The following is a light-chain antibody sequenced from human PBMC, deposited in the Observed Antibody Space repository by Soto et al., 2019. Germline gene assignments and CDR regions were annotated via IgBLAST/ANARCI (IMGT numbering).Light chain of an antibody. CDR1: QSVSSN. V-gene: IGKV3-15*01. J-gene: IGKJ1*01. CDR3: QQYNNWPPVT. Sequence: EIVLTQSPGTLSLSPGETATLSCRASQSVSSNLAWYQQKPGQAPRLLIYGASTRATGIPARFSGSGSGTEFTLTISSLQSEDFAVYYCQQYNNWPPVTFGQGTKVDIK. CDR2: GAS.